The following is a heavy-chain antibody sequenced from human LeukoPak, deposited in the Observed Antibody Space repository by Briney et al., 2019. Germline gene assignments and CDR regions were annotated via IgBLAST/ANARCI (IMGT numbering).Heavy chain of an antibody. Sequence: ASVKVSCKVSGYTLTELSMHWVRQAPGKGLEWMGGFDPEDGETIYTQKFQGRVTMTEDTSTDTAYMELSSLRSEDTAVYYCATEEVVAATFDYWGQGTLVTVSS. V-gene: IGHV1-24*01. CDR1: GYTLTELS. J-gene: IGHJ4*02. D-gene: IGHD2-15*01. CDR2: FDPEDGET. CDR3: ATEEVVAATFDY.